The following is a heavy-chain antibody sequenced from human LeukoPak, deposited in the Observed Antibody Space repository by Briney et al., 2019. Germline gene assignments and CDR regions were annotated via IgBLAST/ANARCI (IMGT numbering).Heavy chain of an antibody. CDR3: ARGRRRIAAPGATPPAPYFDF. CDR2: ISSSSSYI. J-gene: IGHJ4*02. V-gene: IGHV3-21*01. CDR1: GFIFSSYA. Sequence: GGSLRLSCPASGFIFSSYAMHWVRQAPGKGLEWVSSISSSSSYIYYADSVKGRFTISRDNAKNSLYLQMNSLRAEDTAVYYCARGRRRIAAPGATPPAPYFDFWGQGTLVTVSS. D-gene: IGHD6-13*01.